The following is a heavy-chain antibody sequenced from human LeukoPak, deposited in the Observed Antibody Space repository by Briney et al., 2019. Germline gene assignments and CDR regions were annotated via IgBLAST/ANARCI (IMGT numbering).Heavy chain of an antibody. Sequence: GRSLRLSCAASGFTFSSYSMNWVRQAPGKGLEWVSYISSSSSNIYYADSVKGRFTISRDNAKNSLYLQMNSLRVEDTAVYYCARDSIAAAEPDYWGQGTLVTVSS. CDR1: GFTFSSYS. V-gene: IGHV3-48*04. CDR2: ISSSSSNI. J-gene: IGHJ4*02. D-gene: IGHD6-13*01. CDR3: ARDSIAAAEPDY.